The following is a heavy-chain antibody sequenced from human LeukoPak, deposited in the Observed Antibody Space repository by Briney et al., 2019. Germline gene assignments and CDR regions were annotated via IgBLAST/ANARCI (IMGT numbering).Heavy chain of an antibody. CDR1: GYTFTTFF. CDR3: ARDNEGGFDY. D-gene: IGHD3-16*01. J-gene: IGHJ4*02. CDR2: ISPLGGGGST. V-gene: IGHV1-46*01. Sequence: ASVKVSCKAPGYTFTTFFIHWVRQAPGQGLEWMAMISPLGGGGSTSYAQKFQGRVTMTRDMSTSTVVMEVNNLRSEDTAIYYCARDNEGGFDYWGQGTLVTVSS.